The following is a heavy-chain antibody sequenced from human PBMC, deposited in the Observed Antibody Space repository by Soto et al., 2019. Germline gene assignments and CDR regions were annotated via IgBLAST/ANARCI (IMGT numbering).Heavy chain of an antibody. Sequence: QVKLQESGPGLVKPSETLSLTCTVSGGSVNSDYYYWTWIRQPPGKGLEWIGYIYNSGRTNYNPSLNSRGSMSMDTSRNQFSLKLTSVTAADTAVFYCAREYSNSPEAFDIWGQGSLGTVSS. CDR2: IYNSGRT. D-gene: IGHD1-26*01. CDR3: AREYSNSPEAFDI. CDR1: GGSVNSDYYY. V-gene: IGHV4-61*01. J-gene: IGHJ4*02.